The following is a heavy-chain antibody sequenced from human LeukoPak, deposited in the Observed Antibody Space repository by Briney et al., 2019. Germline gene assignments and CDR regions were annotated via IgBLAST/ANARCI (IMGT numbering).Heavy chain of an antibody. D-gene: IGHD3-10*01. Sequence: SGPALVKPTQTLTLTCTFSRFSLSTSGMCVSWIRQPPGKALEWLARIDWDDDKYYSTSLKTRLTISKDTSKNQVVLTLTNMDPVDTATYYCARMGVSGSWWFDPWGQGTLVTVSS. CDR2: IDWDDDK. CDR1: RFSLSTSGMC. J-gene: IGHJ5*02. CDR3: ARMGVSGSWWFDP. V-gene: IGHV2-70*11.